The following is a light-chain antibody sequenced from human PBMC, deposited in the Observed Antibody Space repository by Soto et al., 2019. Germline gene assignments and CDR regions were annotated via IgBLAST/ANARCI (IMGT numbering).Light chain of an antibody. J-gene: IGLJ1*01. V-gene: IGLV2-14*01. Sequence: QSVLTQPASVSGSPGQSITISCTGTSSDVGGYNYVSRYQQHPGKAPKLMIYDVSNRPSGVSNRFSGSKSGNTASLTISGLQAEDEADYYCSSYTSSSVYVFGTGTKVTV. CDR1: SSDVGGYNY. CDR2: DVS. CDR3: SSYTSSSVYV.